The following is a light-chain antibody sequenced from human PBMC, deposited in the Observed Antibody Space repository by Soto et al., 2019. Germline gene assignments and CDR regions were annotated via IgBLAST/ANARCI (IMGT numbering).Light chain of an antibody. CDR1: SSDVGGYNY. J-gene: IGLJ3*02. V-gene: IGLV2-8*01. CDR3: SSYAASNNFYFV. CDR2: EVT. Sequence: QSALTQPPSASGSPGQSVTISFTGTSSDVGGYNYVSWYQQYPGRAPKLMLYEVTKRPSGVPDRFSGSKSGNTASLTVSGLQAEDEADYYCSSYAASNNFYFVFGGGTKLTVL.